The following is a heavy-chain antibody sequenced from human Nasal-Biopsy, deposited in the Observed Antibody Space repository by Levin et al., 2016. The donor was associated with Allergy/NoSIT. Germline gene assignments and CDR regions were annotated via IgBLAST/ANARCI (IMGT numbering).Heavy chain of an antibody. CDR3: ARRVAGNKSLDF. CDR2: IDPSDSHT. J-gene: IGHJ4*02. CDR1: GFSFTHYW. Sequence: GGSLRLSCQGSGFSFTHYWITWVRQMPGKGLEWMGRIDPSDSHTNYNPSFQGHVTFSADKSINTAYVQWTSLKASDTAMYYCARRVAGNKSLDFWGQGTLVTVSS. V-gene: IGHV5-10-1*01. D-gene: IGHD4-23*01.